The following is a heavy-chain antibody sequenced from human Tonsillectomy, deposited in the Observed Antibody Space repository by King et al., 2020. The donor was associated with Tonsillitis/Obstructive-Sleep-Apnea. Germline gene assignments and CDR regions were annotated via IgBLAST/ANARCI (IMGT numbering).Heavy chain of an antibody. J-gene: IGHJ4*02. Sequence: DVQLVESGGGLAQPGGSLRLSCAASGFTFSNYVIHWVRQAPGKGLVYVSAITGNGGDTYYANSVKDRFTISRDNSKNTLYLQMGSLRAEDMAVYYCAREAYSGSYYDYWGQGTLVTVSS. CDR1: GFTFSNYV. CDR3: AREAYSGSYYDY. CDR2: ITGNGGDT. D-gene: IGHD1-26*01. V-gene: IGHV3-64*01.